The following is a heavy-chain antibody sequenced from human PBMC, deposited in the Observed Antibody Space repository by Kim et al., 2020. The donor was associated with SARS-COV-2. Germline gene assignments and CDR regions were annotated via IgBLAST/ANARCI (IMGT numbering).Heavy chain of an antibody. CDR3: ARTIPRDYTTDWPYFDF. Sequence: SETLSLTCTVSGGSFSTFFWSWIRQPPGKGLEWIGYITSSGSTIYDSSLKSRVALSVDTSKNQFFLYLSSLTAADTAVYYCARTIPRDYTTDWPYFDFLG. CDR2: ITSSGST. D-gene: IGHD1-1*01. V-gene: IGHV4-4*09. J-gene: IGHJ3*01. CDR1: GGSFSTFF.